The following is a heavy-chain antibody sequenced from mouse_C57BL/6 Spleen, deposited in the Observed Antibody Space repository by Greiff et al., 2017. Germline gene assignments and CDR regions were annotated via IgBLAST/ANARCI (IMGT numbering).Heavy chain of an antibody. CDR1: GYAFSSYW. J-gene: IGHJ3*01. CDR3: ARWDYDGAWFAY. V-gene: IGHV1-80*01. D-gene: IGHD2-4*01. CDR2: IYPGDGDT. Sequence: VQLVESGAELVKPGASVKISCKASGYAFSSYWMNWVKQRPGKGLEWIGQIYPGDGDTNYNGKFKGKATLTADKSSSTAYMQLSSLTSEDSAVYFCARWDYDGAWFAYWGQGTLVTVSA.